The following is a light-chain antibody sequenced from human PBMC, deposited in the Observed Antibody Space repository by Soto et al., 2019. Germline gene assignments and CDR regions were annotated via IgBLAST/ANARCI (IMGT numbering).Light chain of an antibody. J-gene: IGLJ2*01. Sequence: QSVLTQPPSVSGAPGQRVTISCTGSSSNIGAGYDVHWYQQLPGTAPQLLIYGNSKRPSGVPDRFSGSKSGTSASLAITGXQXXXXXXYYCQSYDSSLSVVFGGGTKLTVL. CDR3: QSYDSSLSVV. V-gene: IGLV1-40*01. CDR1: SSNIGAGYD. CDR2: GNS.